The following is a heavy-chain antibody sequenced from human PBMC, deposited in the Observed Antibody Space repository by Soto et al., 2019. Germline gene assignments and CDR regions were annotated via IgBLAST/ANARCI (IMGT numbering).Heavy chain of an antibody. CDR1: GYSLSTGFN. CDR2: IYHSGST. D-gene: IGHD1-26*01. CDR3: ASEWATGYYHFDS. J-gene: IGHJ4*02. Sequence: SETLSLTCAVSGYSLSTGFNWGWIRQPPGKGLEWIGSIYHSGSTYYNLSLKSRVTISADTSKNQISLKLISVTAADTALYYCASEWATGYYHFDSWGQGTPVTVSS. V-gene: IGHV4-38-2*01.